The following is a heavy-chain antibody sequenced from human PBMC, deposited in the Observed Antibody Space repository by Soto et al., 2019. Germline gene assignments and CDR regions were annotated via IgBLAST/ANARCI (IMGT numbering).Heavy chain of an antibody. CDR1: GFTFSNYW. CDR2: IKQDGSEK. V-gene: IGHV3-7*01. CDR3: ASVAI. Sequence: EVQLVESGGGLVQPGGSLRLSCAASGFTFSNYWMSWVRQAPGKGLEWVANIKQDGSEKNYVDSVKGRFTISRDNAKNSLDLQMNCLRAEDTAVYYCASVAIWGQGTPVTVSS. J-gene: IGHJ4*02. D-gene: IGHD5-12*01.